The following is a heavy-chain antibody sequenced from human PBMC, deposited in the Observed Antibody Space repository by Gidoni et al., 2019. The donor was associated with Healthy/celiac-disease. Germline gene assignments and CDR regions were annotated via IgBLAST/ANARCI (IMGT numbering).Heavy chain of an antibody. Sequence: QITLKESGPTLVKPTQTLTLTCTFSGFSLSTSGVGVGWIRQPPGKALEWLALIYWNDDKRYSPSLKSRLTITKDTSKNQVVLTMTNMDPVDTATYYCAHSTLALSEPAAVSRYSPPLEWLSVNWFDPWGQGTLVTVSS. D-gene: IGHD3-3*01. CDR3: AHSTLALSEPAAVSRYSPPLEWLSVNWFDP. V-gene: IGHV2-5*01. CDR1: GFSLSTSGVG. J-gene: IGHJ5*02. CDR2: IYWNDDK.